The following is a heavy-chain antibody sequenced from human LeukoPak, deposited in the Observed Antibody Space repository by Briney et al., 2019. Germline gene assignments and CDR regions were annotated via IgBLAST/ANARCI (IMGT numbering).Heavy chain of an antibody. CDR3: ARDYYGGNYYYYYYYMDV. CDR1: GFTISSYG. J-gene: IGHJ6*03. CDR2: IWYDGSNK. Sequence: GGSLRLSCAASGFTISSYGMHWVRQAPGKGLEWVAVIWYDGSNKYYADSVKGRFTISRDNSKNTLYLQMNSLRAEDTAVYYCARDYYGGNYYYYYYYMDVWGKGTTVTVSS. V-gene: IGHV3-33*01. D-gene: IGHD4-23*01.